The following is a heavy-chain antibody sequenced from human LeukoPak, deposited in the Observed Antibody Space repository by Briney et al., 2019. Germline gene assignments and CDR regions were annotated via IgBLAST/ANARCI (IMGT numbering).Heavy chain of an antibody. V-gene: IGHV5-51*01. J-gene: IGHJ4*02. Sequence: GESLKISCKGSGYSFISYWIGWVRQMPGKGLEWMGIIYPGDSDTRYSPSFQGQVTISADKSISTAYLQWSSLKASDTAMYYCARAPTEYCYDSSGYYSGPSGFDYWGQGTLVTVSS. D-gene: IGHD3-22*01. CDR1: GYSFISYW. CDR3: ARAPTEYCYDSSGYYSGPSGFDY. CDR2: IYPGDSDT.